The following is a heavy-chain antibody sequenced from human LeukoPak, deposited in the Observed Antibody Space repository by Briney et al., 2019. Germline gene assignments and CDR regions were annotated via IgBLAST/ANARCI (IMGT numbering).Heavy chain of an antibody. V-gene: IGHV3-30*02. CDR2: IRYDGSNK. J-gene: IGHJ4*02. D-gene: IGHD2-2*01. CDR1: GFTFSSYG. CDR3: AKDQGGIVVVPAAILFDY. Sequence: GGSLRLSCAASGFTFSSYGMHWVRQAPGKGLEWVAFIRYDGSNKYYADSVKGRFTISRDNSKNTLYLQMNSLRAEDTAVYYCAKDQGGIVVVPAAILFDYWGQGTLVTVSS.